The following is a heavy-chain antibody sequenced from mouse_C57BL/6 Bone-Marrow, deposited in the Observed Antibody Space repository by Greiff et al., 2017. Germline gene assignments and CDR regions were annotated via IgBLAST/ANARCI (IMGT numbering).Heavy chain of an antibody. CDR3: TRYCNLYAMDY. CDR2: IDPENGDT. D-gene: IGHD2-1*01. V-gene: IGHV14-4*01. J-gene: IGHJ4*01. CDR1: GFNIKDDY. Sequence: VQLQQSGAELVRPGASVKLSCTASGFNIKDDYMHWVKQRPEQGLEWIGWIDPENGDTEYASKFQGKATITADTSSNTAYLQLSSLTSEDTAVYYCTRYCNLYAMDYWGQGTSVTVSS.